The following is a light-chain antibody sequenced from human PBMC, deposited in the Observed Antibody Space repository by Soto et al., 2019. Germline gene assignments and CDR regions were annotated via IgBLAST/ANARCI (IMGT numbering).Light chain of an antibody. Sequence: QSALTQPRSVSGSPGQSVTISCTGTSSDVGGYNYVSWNQQHPGKAPKLMIYDVSRRPSGVPDRFSGSKSGNTASLTISGLLAEDEADYYCASWEDSLNGWVIGGGTKLTVL. V-gene: IGLV2-11*01. CDR1: SSDVGGYNY. J-gene: IGLJ3*02. CDR3: ASWEDSLNGWV. CDR2: DVS.